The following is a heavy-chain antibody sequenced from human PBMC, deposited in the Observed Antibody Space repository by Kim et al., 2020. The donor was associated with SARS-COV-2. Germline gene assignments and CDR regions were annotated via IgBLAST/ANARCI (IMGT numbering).Heavy chain of an antibody. CDR3: ANPTGNVDV. Sequence: SVKVSCKASGDTYSNYAITWVRQAPGQGLEWMGDIMPIFGTSNYAQKFQERIVFTADGSTNTAYMELSSLRYEDTAVYYCANPTGNVDVWGQGTAITVSS. CDR1: GDTYSNYA. D-gene: IGHD2-8*01. V-gene: IGHV1-69*13. CDR2: IMPIFGTS. J-gene: IGHJ6*02.